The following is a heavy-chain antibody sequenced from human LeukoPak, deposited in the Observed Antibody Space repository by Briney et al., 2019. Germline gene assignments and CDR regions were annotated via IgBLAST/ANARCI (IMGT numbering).Heavy chain of an antibody. CDR3: ARGPPTGPYDHGSYYSFDY. D-gene: IGHD1-26*01. Sequence: ASVKVSCKASGYTFTSYGISWVRQAPGQGLEWMGWISAYNGNTNYAQKLQGRVTMTTDTSTSTAYMELRSLRSEDTAVYYCARGPPTGPYDHGSYYSFDYWGQGTLVTVSS. J-gene: IGHJ4*02. CDR1: GYTFTSYG. CDR2: ISAYNGNT. V-gene: IGHV1-18*01.